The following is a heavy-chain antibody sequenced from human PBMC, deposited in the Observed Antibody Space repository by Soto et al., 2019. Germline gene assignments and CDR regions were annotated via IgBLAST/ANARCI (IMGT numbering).Heavy chain of an antibody. CDR1: GFTFSTYG. V-gene: IGHV3-33*01. CDR2: IFYVGIRK. Sequence: GGSLRLSCAASGFTFSTYGIHWVRQAPGKGLEWVAAIFYVGIRKFYTDSVKGRFTISRDKSKSTLNLQMNSLRAEDTALYYCVMRYGSGRHFDSWGQGTLVTVSS. CDR3: VMRYGSGRHFDS. J-gene: IGHJ4*02. D-gene: IGHD2-15*01.